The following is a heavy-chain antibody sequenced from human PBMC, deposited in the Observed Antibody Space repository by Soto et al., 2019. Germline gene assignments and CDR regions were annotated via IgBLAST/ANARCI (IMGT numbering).Heavy chain of an antibody. CDR1: GYTFTSYA. J-gene: IGHJ6*04. CDR2: INAGNGNT. D-gene: IGHD4-4*01. CDR3: ASSYSNYALIDYYYYGMDV. V-gene: IGHV1-3*01. Sequence: ASVKVSCKASGYTFTSYAMHWVRQAPGQRLEWMGWINAGNGNTKYSQKFQGRVTITRDTSASTAYMELSSLRSEDTAVYYCASSYSNYALIDYYYYGMDVWGKGPTVTVS.